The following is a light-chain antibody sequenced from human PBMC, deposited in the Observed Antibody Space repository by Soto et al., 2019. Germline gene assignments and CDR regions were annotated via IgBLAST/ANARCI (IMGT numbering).Light chain of an antibody. J-gene: IGLJ2*01. V-gene: IGLV2-11*01. Sequence: QSVLTQPRSVSGSPGQSVTISCTGTSSDVGGYNYVSWYQQHPGKAPKLMIYDVSKRPSGVPDRFSGSKSGNTASLTISGLQAEDEADYYCCSYAGSSTFVFGGGTQLTVL. CDR3: CSYAGSSTFV. CDR2: DVS. CDR1: SSDVGGYNY.